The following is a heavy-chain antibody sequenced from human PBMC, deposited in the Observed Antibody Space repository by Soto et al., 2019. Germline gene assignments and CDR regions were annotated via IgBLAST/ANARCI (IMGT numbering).Heavy chain of an antibody. CDR1: GFSFNSSS. D-gene: IGHD2-15*01. J-gene: IGHJ4*02. CDR2: ITSSSSIL. Sequence: PGGSLRLSCAASGFSFNSSSMNWVRQAPGKGLEWISYITSSSSILYYADSVKGRFTISRDNAKNSLFLQMNSLRAEDTAVYYCARGYCSGASCFYDYWGQGTLVTVSS. CDR3: ARGYCSGASCFYDY. V-gene: IGHV3-48*01.